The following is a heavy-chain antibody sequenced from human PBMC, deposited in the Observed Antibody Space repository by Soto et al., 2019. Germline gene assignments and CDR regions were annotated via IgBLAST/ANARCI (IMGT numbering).Heavy chain of an antibody. CDR3: ARGGQDFWSGPFDY. J-gene: IGHJ4*02. D-gene: IGHD3-3*01. Sequence: SETLSLTCTVSGGSISNYFCNWIRQPAGKGLEWIGRIDNSGSTNYNPSLKSRITMSADTSRDQFSLKLNSVTAADTAVYYCARGGQDFWSGPFDYWGQGALVTVSS. CDR1: GGSISNYF. V-gene: IGHV4-4*07. CDR2: IDNSGST.